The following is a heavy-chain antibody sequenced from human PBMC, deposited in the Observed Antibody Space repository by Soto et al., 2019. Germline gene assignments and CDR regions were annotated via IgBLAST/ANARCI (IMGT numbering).Heavy chain of an antibody. Sequence: VASVKVSCKASGYTFTSYAIYWVRQAPGQRLEWMGWINAGNSNTKYSQKFQGRVTITRDTSASTAYMELSSLRSEDTAVYYCASERYYDSSGLDYWGQGTLVTVSS. CDR3: ASERYYDSSGLDY. V-gene: IGHV1-3*01. CDR1: GYTFTSYA. J-gene: IGHJ4*02. CDR2: INAGNSNT. D-gene: IGHD3-22*01.